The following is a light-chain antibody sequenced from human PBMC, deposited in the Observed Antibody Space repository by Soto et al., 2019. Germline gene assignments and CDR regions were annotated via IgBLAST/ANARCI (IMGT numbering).Light chain of an antibody. V-gene: IGLV2-14*03. J-gene: IGLJ1*01. CDR3: SSYSSTSTRRL. CDR1: SNDIGGYNY. CDR2: DVT. Sequence: QPVLTQPASGSGLPGQSITIPCTGTSNDIGGYNYVSWYQQFPGKAPKLIIYDVTNRPSGVSFRFSGSKSGNTASLTISGLQAEDEAGYHCSSYSSTSTRRLFGAGTKVTVL.